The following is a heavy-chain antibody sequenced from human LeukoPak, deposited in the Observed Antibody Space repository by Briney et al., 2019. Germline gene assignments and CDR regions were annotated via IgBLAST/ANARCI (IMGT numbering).Heavy chain of an antibody. J-gene: IGHJ4*02. Sequence: VASVKVSCLVSGYTLTELSMHWVRQAPAKGVEWMGGFDHEDGDTIYAQKFQGRVTMTEDTSTDTAYMELSSLRSEDTAVYYCATRTWRGDDFWSGYPPHNFDYWGQGTLVTVSS. V-gene: IGHV1-24*01. CDR1: GYTLTELS. CDR2: FDHEDGDT. D-gene: IGHD3-3*01. CDR3: ATRTWRGDDFWSGYPPHNFDY.